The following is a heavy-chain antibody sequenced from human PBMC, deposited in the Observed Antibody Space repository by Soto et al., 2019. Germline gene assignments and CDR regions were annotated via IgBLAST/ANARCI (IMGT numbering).Heavy chain of an antibody. CDR3: ARDRAYIVDGMYV. J-gene: IGHJ6*02. CDR2: IWYDGSNK. Sequence: QVQLVESGGGVVQPGRSLRLSCAASGFTFSSYGMHWVRQAPGKGLEWVAVIWYDGSNKYYADSVKGRFTISRDNSKNTLYLQMNSLRAEDTAVYNCARDRAYIVDGMYVWGQGTTVTVSS. CDR1: GFTFSSYG. D-gene: IGHD3-16*02. V-gene: IGHV3-33*01.